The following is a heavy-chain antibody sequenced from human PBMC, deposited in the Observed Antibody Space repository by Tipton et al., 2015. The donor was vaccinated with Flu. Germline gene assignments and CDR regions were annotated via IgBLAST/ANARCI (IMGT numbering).Heavy chain of an antibody. CDR3: ARVPDSSWYFDL. V-gene: IGHV4-38-2*01. J-gene: IGHJ2*01. CDR1: GASVGSPYC. Sequence: TLSLTCSVSGASVGSPYCWGWVRQPPGKGLEWIGNICPGSPYYNPSLRSRVTISVDSSKNQFSLRLSSVVAADTAVYYCARVPDSSWYFDLWGRGTLVTVSS. D-gene: IGHD5-18*01. CDR2: ICPGSP.